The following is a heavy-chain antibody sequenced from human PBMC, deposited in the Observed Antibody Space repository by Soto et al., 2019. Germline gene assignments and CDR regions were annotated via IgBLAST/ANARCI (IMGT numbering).Heavy chain of an antibody. J-gene: IGHJ5*02. CDR1: GFSLSPSGVG. CDR3: SHEPCSTSCQYNWFYP. D-gene: IGHD2-2*01. V-gene: IGHV2-5*01. Sequence: SGPTLVNPTRTLTLTCTFSGFSLSPSGVGVGWIRQPPGKALEWLALIYWNDDKRYSPSPKSRLTITKDTSKNQVVLTMTNMDPVDTATYYCSHEPCSTSCQYNWFYPWGQGTLVTVSS. CDR2: IYWNDDK.